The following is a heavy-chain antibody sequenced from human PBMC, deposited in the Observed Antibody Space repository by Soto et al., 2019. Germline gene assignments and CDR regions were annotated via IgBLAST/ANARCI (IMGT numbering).Heavy chain of an antibody. D-gene: IGHD3-3*01. CDR3: ARVGPIRFLEWLSDYYYYMDV. Sequence: ASVKVSCKVSGYTLTELSMHWVRQSPGKGLEWMGWINAGNGNTKYSQKFQGRVTITRDTSASTAYMELSSLRSEDTAVYYCARVGPIRFLEWLSDYYYYMDVWGKGTTVTVSS. CDR1: GYTLTELS. CDR2: INAGNGNT. J-gene: IGHJ6*03. V-gene: IGHV1-3*01.